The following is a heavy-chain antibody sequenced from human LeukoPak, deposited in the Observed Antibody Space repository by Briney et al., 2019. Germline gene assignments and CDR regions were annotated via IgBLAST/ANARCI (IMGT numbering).Heavy chain of an antibody. CDR3: AKNYGDYEDVFDY. V-gene: IGHV3-23*01. D-gene: IGHD4-17*01. CDR2: ISGSASST. Sequence: GGSLRLSCAASGFTFSNYAMNWVRQAPGKGLEWVSGISGSASSTYYADSMKGRSTIARDNSKNTLYLQMNSLRAEDTAVYYCAKNYGDYEDVFDYWGQGTLVTVSS. CDR1: GFTFSNYA. J-gene: IGHJ4*02.